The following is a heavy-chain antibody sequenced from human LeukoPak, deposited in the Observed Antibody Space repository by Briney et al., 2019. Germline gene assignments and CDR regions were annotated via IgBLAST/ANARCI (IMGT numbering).Heavy chain of an antibody. CDR3: AKTGAGYYYMDV. D-gene: IGHD7-27*01. CDR1: GFTFSSYW. J-gene: IGHJ6*03. CDR2: IKQDGSEK. V-gene: IGHV3-7*03. Sequence: PGGSLRLSCAASGFTFSSYWMSWVRQAPGKGLEWVANIKQDGSEKYYVDSVKGRFTISRVNAKNSLYLQMNSLRVEDTALYYCAKTGAGYYYMDVWGKGTTVTVSS.